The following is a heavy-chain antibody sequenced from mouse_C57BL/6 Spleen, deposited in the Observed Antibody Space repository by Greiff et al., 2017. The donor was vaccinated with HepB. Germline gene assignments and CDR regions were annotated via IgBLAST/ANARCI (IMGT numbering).Heavy chain of an antibody. CDR1: GFTFSSYA. D-gene: IGHD2-1*01. CDR2: ISDGGSYT. Sequence: EVMLVESGGGLVKPGGSLKLSCAASGFTFSSYAMSWVRQTPEKRLEWVATISDGGSYTYYPDNVKGRFTISRDNAKNNLYLQMSHLKSEDTAMYYCARSLDGNYYFDYWGQGTTLTVSS. J-gene: IGHJ2*01. V-gene: IGHV5-4*03. CDR3: ARSLDGNYYFDY.